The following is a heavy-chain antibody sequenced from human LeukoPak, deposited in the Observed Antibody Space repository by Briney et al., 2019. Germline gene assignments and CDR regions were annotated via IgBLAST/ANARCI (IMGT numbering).Heavy chain of an antibody. Sequence: GASVKVSCKASGYTFTSYDINWVRQATGQGLEWMGWMNPNSGNTGYAQKFQGRVTITTDESTSTAYMELSSLRSEDTAVYYCARAWWEQYNWFDPWGQGTLVTVSS. V-gene: IGHV1-8*01. CDR3: ARAWWEQYNWFDP. CDR1: GYTFTSYD. D-gene: IGHD1/OR15-1a*01. J-gene: IGHJ5*02. CDR2: MNPNSGNT.